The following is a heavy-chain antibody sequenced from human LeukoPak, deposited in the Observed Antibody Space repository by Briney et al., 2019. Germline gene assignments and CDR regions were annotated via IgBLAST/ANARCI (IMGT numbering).Heavy chain of an antibody. CDR2: IYYSGST. CDR3: ARVLWFGELRYYMDV. J-gene: IGHJ6*03. CDR1: GGSISSYY. Sequence: SETLSLTCTVSGGSISSYYWSWIRQPPGKGLEWLGYIYYSGSTNYNPSLKSRVTISVDTSKNQFSLKLSSVTAADTAVYYCARVLWFGELRYYMDVWGKGTTVTISS. D-gene: IGHD3-10*01. V-gene: IGHV4-59*01.